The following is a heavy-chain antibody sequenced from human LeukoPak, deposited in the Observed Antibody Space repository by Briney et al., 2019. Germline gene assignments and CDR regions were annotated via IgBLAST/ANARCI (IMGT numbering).Heavy chain of an antibody. Sequence: GGSLRLSCAASGFTFNSYEMNWVRQAPGKGLEWLSYIGSSGATRYYADSVEGRFTVSRDNAKNSLYLQMNSLRAEDTAVYYCARYGDYSFDHWGQGTLVTVSS. CDR1: GFTFNSYE. CDR3: ARYGDYSFDH. D-gene: IGHD4-17*01. V-gene: IGHV3-48*03. CDR2: IGSSGATR. J-gene: IGHJ4*02.